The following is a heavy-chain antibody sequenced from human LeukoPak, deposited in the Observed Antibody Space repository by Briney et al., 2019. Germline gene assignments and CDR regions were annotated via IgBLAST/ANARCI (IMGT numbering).Heavy chain of an antibody. CDR2: ISGSGDNT. V-gene: IGHV3-23*01. D-gene: IGHD3-22*01. Sequence: GGSLRLSCAAFGFTFSSYAMSWVRQAPGKGLEWVSGISGSGDNTYYADSVKGRFTISRDNSKNTLYLQVNSLGTEDTAAYYCAKGSYYDSSGSFYFDYWGQGTLVTVSS. J-gene: IGHJ4*02. CDR1: GFTFSSYA. CDR3: AKGSYYDSSGSFYFDY.